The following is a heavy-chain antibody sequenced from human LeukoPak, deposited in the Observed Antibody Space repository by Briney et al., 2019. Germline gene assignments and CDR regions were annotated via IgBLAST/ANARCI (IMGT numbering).Heavy chain of an antibody. D-gene: IGHD2-15*01. CDR1: GFTFSSYS. Sequence: GGSLRLSCAASGFTFSSYSMNWVRQAPGKGLEWVSSISSSSSYIYYADSVKGRFTISRDNAKNSLYLQMNSLRAEDTAVYYCARGVVAANRIDYWGQGTLATVSS. CDR3: ARGVVAANRIDY. CDR2: ISSSSSYI. J-gene: IGHJ4*02. V-gene: IGHV3-21*01.